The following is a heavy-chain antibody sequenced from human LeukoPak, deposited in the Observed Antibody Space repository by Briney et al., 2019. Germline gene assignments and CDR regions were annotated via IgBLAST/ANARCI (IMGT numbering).Heavy chain of an antibody. J-gene: IGHJ4*02. CDR3: ARGWSGGDDN. CDR1: GYISSGHH. V-gene: IGHV1-2*02. CDR2: INPATGGT. D-gene: IGHD3-3*01. Sequence: GASVNVSCKTSGYISSGHHLHWLRQAPGQEPEWMAWINPATGGTQYKQKFQGRITVTRDTSIRTTYMELSSLTSGDTAVYYCARGWSGGDDNWGQGTLVTVSS.